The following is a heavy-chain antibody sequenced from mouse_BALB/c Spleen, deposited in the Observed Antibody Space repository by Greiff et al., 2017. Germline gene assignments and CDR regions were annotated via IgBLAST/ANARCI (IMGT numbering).Heavy chain of an antibody. D-gene: IGHD4-1*01. CDR2: ISDGGSYT. J-gene: IGHJ2*01. CDR3: ARGLTLYYFDD. Sequence: EVMLVESGGGLVKPGGSLKLSCAASGFTFSDYYMYWVRQTPEKRLEWVATISDGGSYTYYPDSVKGRFTISRDNAKNNLYLQMSSLKSEDTAMYYCARGLTLYYFDDWGQGTTLTVSS. V-gene: IGHV5-4*02. CDR1: GFTFSDYY.